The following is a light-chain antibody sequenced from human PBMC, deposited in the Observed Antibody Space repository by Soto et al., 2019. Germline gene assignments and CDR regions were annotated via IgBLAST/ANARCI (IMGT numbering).Light chain of an antibody. V-gene: IGKV3-11*01. CDR3: QHRSYWPT. CDR2: DAS. Sequence: EIVLTQSPATLSLSPGERATLSCRASQSVSRSLAWYQQKPGQAPRLLIYDASNRATGTPARFSGSGSGTDFTFTIRSVEPEDFTVYYCQHRSYWPTFGGGTKVEIK. CDR1: QSVSRS. J-gene: IGKJ4*01.